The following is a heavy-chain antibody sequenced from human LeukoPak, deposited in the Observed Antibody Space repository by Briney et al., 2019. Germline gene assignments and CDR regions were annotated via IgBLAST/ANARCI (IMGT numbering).Heavy chain of an antibody. CDR2: IYYSGST. J-gene: IGHJ3*02. V-gene: IGHV4-39*07. CDR3: ARVGKYQLLRGFDI. Sequence: PSETLSLTCTVSGGSFSSSSYYWGWIRQPPGKGLEWIGSIYYSGSTYYNPSLKSRVTISVDTSKNQFSLKLSSVTAADTAVYYCARVGKYQLLRGFDIWGQGTMVTVSS. D-gene: IGHD2-2*01. CDR1: GGSFSSSSYY.